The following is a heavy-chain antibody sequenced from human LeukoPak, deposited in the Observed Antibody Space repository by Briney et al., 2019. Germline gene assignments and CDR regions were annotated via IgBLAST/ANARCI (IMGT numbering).Heavy chain of an antibody. J-gene: IGHJ5*02. CDR1: GGSISSSSYY. V-gene: IGHV4-39*07. Sequence: SETLSLTCTVSGGSISSSSYYWGWIRQPPGKGLEWIGEINHSGSTNYNPSLKSRVTISVDTSKNQFSLKLSSVTAADTAVYYCASGGYCGSTSCYPNWFDPWGQGTLVTVSS. CDR3: ASGGYCGSTSCYPNWFDP. CDR2: INHSGST. D-gene: IGHD2-2*01.